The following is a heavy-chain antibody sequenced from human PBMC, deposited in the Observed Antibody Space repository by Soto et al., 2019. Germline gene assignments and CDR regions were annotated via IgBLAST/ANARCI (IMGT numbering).Heavy chain of an antibody. CDR3: VKDDGGNPSTAPH. CDR1: GITIINYP. CDR2: ISGSGDRT. V-gene: IGHV3-23*01. J-gene: IGHJ1*01. D-gene: IGHD5-18*01. Sequence: EVQLLESGGGWVQPGGSLRLSCAASGITIINYPMSWVRQAPGKGLDWVSGISGSGDRTYYADSAKGRFSISQDISKNSLSLQLASLAVEDTAIYFCVKDDGGNPSTAPHWGQGTLVTVSS.